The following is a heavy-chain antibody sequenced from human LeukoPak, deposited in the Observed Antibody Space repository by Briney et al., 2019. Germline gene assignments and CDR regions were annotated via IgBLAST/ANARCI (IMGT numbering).Heavy chain of an antibody. Sequence: GGSLRLSCAASGFTFRSFGMHWVRQAPGKGLEWVAFILYDVINYADSVKGRFTISRDNSKNTLYVQMNSLRSEDTAVYYCAKDLSQYDSSGYYYVEYWGQGTLVTVSS. CDR2: ILYDVIN. CDR1: GFTFRSFG. J-gene: IGHJ4*02. V-gene: IGHV3-30*02. CDR3: AKDLSQYDSSGYYYVEY. D-gene: IGHD3-22*01.